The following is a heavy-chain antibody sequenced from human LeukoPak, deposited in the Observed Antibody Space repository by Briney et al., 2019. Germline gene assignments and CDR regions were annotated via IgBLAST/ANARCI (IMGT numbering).Heavy chain of an antibody. D-gene: IGHD2-15*01. J-gene: IGHJ4*02. V-gene: IGHV4-34*01. CDR2: INHSGST. CDR1: GGSFSGYY. CDR3: ARYSGYYY. Sequence: PETLSLTCAVYGGSFSGYYWSWIRQPPGKGLEWIGEINHSGSTNYNPSLKSRVTISVDTSKNQFSLKLSSETAADTAVYYCARYSGYYYWGQGTLVTVSS.